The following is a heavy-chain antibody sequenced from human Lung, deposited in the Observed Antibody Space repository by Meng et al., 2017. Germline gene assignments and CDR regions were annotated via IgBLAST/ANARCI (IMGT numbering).Heavy chain of an antibody. CDR1: GGSFSDYY. CDR3: ARGPTTMAHDFDY. CDR2: INHSGST. V-gene: IGHV4-34*01. J-gene: IGHJ4*02. D-gene: IGHD4-11*01. Sequence: QVQLQQAGAGRLKPSDTLSRTCVVSGGSFSDYYWSWIRQPPGKGLEWIGEINHSGSTNYNPSLESRATISVDTSQNNLSLKLSSVTAADSAVYYCARGPTTMAHDFDYWGQGTLVTVSS.